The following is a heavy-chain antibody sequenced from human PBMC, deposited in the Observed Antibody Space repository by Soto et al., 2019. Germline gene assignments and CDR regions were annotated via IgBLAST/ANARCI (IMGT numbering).Heavy chain of an antibody. CDR3: ARSCDSSGYYYYFDF. D-gene: IGHD3-22*01. J-gene: IGHJ4*02. CDR1: GGSISTYY. CDR2: IYSSGST. V-gene: IGHV4-4*07. Sequence: QVQLQESGPGLVKPSETLSLTCTVSGGSISTYYWTWIRQPAGKGLEWIGRIYSSGSTNYNPSLKSRVTMSVDTSRNQFSLDLTSVTAADTAVYYCARSCDSSGYYYYFDFWGQGALVTVSS.